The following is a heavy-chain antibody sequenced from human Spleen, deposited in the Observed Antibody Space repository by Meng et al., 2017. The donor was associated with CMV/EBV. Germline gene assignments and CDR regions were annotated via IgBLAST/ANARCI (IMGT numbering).Heavy chain of an antibody. J-gene: IGHJ4*02. CDR3: ARDFRGVGELHY. V-gene: IGHV1-46*01. Sequence: SCNASGYPFTTYYMHWVRQAPGQRLEWMGIINPRGGITDYAQKFQGRVTLTTDTSTSTVYMELRSLRSEDTALYYCARDFRGVGELHYWGQGTLVTVSS. CDR1: GYPFTTYY. D-gene: IGHD1-26*01. CDR2: INPRGGIT.